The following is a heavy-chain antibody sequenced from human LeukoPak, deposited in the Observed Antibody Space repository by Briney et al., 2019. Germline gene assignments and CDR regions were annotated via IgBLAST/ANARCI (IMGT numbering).Heavy chain of an antibody. CDR1: GYTFTSYD. CDR3: ARGRRWYYDFWSGYYTPYDAFDI. D-gene: IGHD3-3*01. J-gene: IGHJ3*02. CDR2: MNPNSGNT. V-gene: IGHV1-8*03. Sequence: GASVKVSCKASGYTFTSYDINWVRQATGQGLEWMGWMNPNSGNTGYAQKFQGRVTITRNTSISTAYMELSSLRSEDTAVCYCARGRRWYYDFWSGYYTPYDAFDIWGQGTMVTVSS.